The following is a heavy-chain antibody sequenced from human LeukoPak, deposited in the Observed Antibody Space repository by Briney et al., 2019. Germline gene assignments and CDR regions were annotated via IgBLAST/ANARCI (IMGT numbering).Heavy chain of an antibody. CDR2: VRYDGKNQ. Sequence: GSLRLSCTASGFTFSSYGIHWVRQAPGKGLEWVSFVRYDGKNQYYADSVKGRFTISRDNAKNSLYLQMNSLRAEDTAVYYCARGNMVRGVNYMDVWGKGTTVTVSS. CDR3: ARGNMVRGVNYMDV. J-gene: IGHJ6*03. CDR1: GFTFSSYG. D-gene: IGHD3-10*01. V-gene: IGHV3-30*02.